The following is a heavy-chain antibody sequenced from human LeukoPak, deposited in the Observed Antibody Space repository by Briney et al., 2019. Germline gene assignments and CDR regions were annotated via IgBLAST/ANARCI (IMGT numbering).Heavy chain of an antibody. J-gene: IGHJ4*02. D-gene: IGHD6-6*01. Sequence: GGSLRLSCAASGFTFSSYGMHWVRQAPGKGLEWVAVIWYDGSNKYYADSVKGRFTISRDNSKNTLYLQMNSLRAEDTAVYFCTRVISSSRFDFWGQGTQVIVSS. V-gene: IGHV3-33*01. CDR3: TRVISSSRFDF. CDR2: IWYDGSNK. CDR1: GFTFSSYG.